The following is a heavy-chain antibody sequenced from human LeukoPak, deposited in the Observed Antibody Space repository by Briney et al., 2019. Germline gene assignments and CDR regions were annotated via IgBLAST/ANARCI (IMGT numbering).Heavy chain of an antibody. J-gene: IGHJ4*02. D-gene: IGHD5-18*01. CDR1: GYSFTGYY. Sequence: SVKVSCKTSGYSFTGYYIHWVRQAPGQGLEWMGRINPNSGGPNYGRKFQGTVTMTRDTSISTAYLELSNLRSDDTAAYYCVRGYSYGFYFDYWGQGSLVTVSS. CDR3: VRGYSYGFYFDY. CDR2: INPNSGGP. V-gene: IGHV1-2*06.